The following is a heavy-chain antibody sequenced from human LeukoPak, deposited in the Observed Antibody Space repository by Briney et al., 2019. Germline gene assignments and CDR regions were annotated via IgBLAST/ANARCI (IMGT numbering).Heavy chain of an antibody. Sequence: SETLSLTCTVSGGSISSSSYYWGWIRQPPGKGLEWIGSIYYSGSTYYNPSLKSRVTISVDTSKNQFSLKLSSVTAADTAVYYCARQPSYYYDSSGYYTHGGSGSAPIDYWGQGTLVTVSS. CDR1: GGSISSSSYY. CDR3: ARQPSYYYDSSGYYTHGGSGSAPIDY. D-gene: IGHD3-22*01. CDR2: IYYSGST. V-gene: IGHV4-39*01. J-gene: IGHJ4*02.